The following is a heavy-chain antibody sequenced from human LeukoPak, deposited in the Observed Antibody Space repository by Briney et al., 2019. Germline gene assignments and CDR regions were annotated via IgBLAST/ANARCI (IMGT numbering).Heavy chain of an antibody. J-gene: IGHJ3*02. CDR1: GYSFTSYW. Sequence: GESLKISCKGSGYSFTSYWIGWVRQMPGKGLEWMGIIYPGDSDTRYSPSFQGQVTISADKSISTAYLQWSSLKASDTAMYYCARQPIWFGEFRKTRDAFDIWGQGTMVTVSS. D-gene: IGHD3-10*01. CDR3: ARQPIWFGEFRKTRDAFDI. V-gene: IGHV5-51*01. CDR2: IYPGDSDT.